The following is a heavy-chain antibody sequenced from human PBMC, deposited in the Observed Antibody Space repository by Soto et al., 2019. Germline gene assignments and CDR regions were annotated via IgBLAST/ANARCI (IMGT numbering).Heavy chain of an antibody. CDR2: IYSGGGT. J-gene: IGHJ4*02. Sequence: EERLVQSGGGLVQPGGSLRLSCAASLFVVSDNYMSWVRQAPGKGLEWVALIYSGGGTDYAESVKGRFTISRDKSKNTLYLQMNSLNAEDTGIYYCATRMTTAPYWGQGTVVTVSS. CDR3: ATRMTTAPY. D-gene: IGHD4-17*01. V-gene: IGHV3-66*01. CDR1: LFVVSDNY.